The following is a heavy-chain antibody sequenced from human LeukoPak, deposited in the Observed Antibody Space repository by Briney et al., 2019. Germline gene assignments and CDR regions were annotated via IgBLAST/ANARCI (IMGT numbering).Heavy chain of an antibody. J-gene: IGHJ4*02. CDR2: ISIYTGNT. CDR3: ARVRGTALTAYPGYFDY. Sequence: VSVKVSCKASGYTFTSYGISWVRQAPGQGLEWMGWISIYTGNTKYGEKFQGRATMTRHTSTSTAYMEVRSLRSDDTAVYYCARVRGTALTAYPGYFDYWGQGTLVTVSS. D-gene: IGHD2-21*02. CDR1: GYTFTSYG. V-gene: IGHV1-18*04.